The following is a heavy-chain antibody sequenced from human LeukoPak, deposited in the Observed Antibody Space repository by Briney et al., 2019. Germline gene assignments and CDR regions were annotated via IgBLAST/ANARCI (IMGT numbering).Heavy chain of an antibody. Sequence: PGRSLRLSCAASGSTFSNYAMHWVRQAPGKGLECVALIWYDESNEFYADSVKGRFTISRDNSKNTLYLQMNSLRAEDTAIYYCAREAGYDTGGYPRDYWGQGTLVTVSS. V-gene: IGHV3-33*01. CDR2: IWYDESNE. D-gene: IGHD2-8*02. J-gene: IGHJ4*02. CDR1: GSTFSNYA. CDR3: AREAGYDTGGYPRDY.